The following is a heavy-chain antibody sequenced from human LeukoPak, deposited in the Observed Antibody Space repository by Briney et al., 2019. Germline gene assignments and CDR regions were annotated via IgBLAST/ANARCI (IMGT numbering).Heavy chain of an antibody. D-gene: IGHD6-13*01. J-gene: IGHJ4*02. CDR2: ISHDGSNK. CDR3: ARDTSAGYSRSGSSSWGRLGG. CDR1: GFTFSSYG. Sequence: GGSLRLSCAASGFTFSSYGMHWVRQAPGKGLEWVAVISHDGSNKYYADSVKGRFTISRDSSQNTLHLQMNSLRVEDTALYYCARDTSAGYSRSGSSSWGRLGGWGQGTLVTVSS. V-gene: IGHV3-30*03.